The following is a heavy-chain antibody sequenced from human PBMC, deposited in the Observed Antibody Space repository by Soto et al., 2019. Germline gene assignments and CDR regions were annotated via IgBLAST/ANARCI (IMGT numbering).Heavy chain of an antibody. CDR3: ANLQNKIFGVVPGP. D-gene: IGHD3-3*01. V-gene: IGHV3-30*18. CDR1: GFTFSSYG. Sequence: LRLSCAASGFTFSSYGMHWVRQAPGKGLEWVAVISYDGSNKYYADSVKGRFTISRDNSKNTLYLQMNSLRAEDTAVYYCANLQNKIFGVVPGPWGQGTLVTVSS. J-gene: IGHJ5*02. CDR2: ISYDGSNK.